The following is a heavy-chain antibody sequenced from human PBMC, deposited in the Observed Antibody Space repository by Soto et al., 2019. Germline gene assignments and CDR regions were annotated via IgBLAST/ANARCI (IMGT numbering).Heavy chain of an antibody. CDR1: GGSFSDYY. J-gene: IGHJ4*02. CDR3: ARGRKALYQRPFDY. Sequence: QVQLQQWGAGLLKPSETLSLTCAVYGGSFSDYYWSWIRQPPGKGLEWIGEINHSGSTNYNPSLKSRVTISIDTSKNQFSLNLISVTAADTAVYYCARGRKALYQRPFDYWGQGTLVSVSS. V-gene: IGHV4-34*02. D-gene: IGHD2-2*01. CDR2: INHSGST.